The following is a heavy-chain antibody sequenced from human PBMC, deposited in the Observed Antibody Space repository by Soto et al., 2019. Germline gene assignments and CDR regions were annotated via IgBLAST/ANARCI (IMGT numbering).Heavy chain of an antibody. D-gene: IGHD5-12*01. Sequence: ESLRTSXQCSEYSFTSYWLGWVRQMHGKGLEWMGIIYPGDSDTRYSPSFQGQVTISADKSISTAYLQWSSLKASDTAMYYCARHGSYSGYDEFDDWGQGTLVTVSS. CDR3: ARHGSYSGYDEFDD. CDR1: EYSFTSYW. V-gene: IGHV5-51*01. J-gene: IGHJ4*02. CDR2: IYPGDSDT.